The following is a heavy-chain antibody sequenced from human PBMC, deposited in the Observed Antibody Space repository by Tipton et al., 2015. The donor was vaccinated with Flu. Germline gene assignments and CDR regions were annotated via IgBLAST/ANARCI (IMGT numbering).Heavy chain of an antibody. CDR2: IYSGGST. CDR1: GFTVSSNY. D-gene: IGHD3-3*01. J-gene: IGHJ6*02. Sequence: SLRLSCAASGFTVSSNYMSWVRQAPGKGLEWVSVIYSGGSTYYADSVKGRFTISRDNSKNTLYLQMNSLRAEDTAVYYCARDIGPYYDFGSGYPAGDYYGVDVWGQGTTVTVSS. V-gene: IGHV3-53*01. CDR3: ARDIGPYYDFGSGYPAGDYYGVDV.